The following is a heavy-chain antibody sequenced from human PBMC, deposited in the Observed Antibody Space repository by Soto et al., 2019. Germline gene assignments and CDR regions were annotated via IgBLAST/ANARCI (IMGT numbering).Heavy chain of an antibody. CDR3: VEGTCYWGLNDY. CDR1: GFAFSTYA. Sequence: QVNLVESGGGVIQPGKSLRLSCSASGFAFSTYAMHWVRQAPGKGLEWVAVIWADGSRQFYGTSVKGRFTISRDNSNNTLHLQMNSLRDDDTAVYYCVEGTCYWGLNDYWGQGTLVTVSS. J-gene: IGHJ4*02. V-gene: IGHV3-33*08. CDR2: IWADGSRQ. D-gene: IGHD3-9*01.